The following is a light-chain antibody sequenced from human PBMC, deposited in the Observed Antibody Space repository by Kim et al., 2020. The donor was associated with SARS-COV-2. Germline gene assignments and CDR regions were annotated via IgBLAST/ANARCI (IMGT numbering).Light chain of an antibody. Sequence: ALGQSVRITCPGDRLRSFYASWYQQKPGQAPLLVIYGKNNRPSGIPDRFSGSSSGNTASLTFTGAQAEDEADYYCNSRDSSGNHYVFGTGTKVTVL. CDR1: RLRSFY. J-gene: IGLJ1*01. CDR3: NSRDSSGNHYV. V-gene: IGLV3-19*01. CDR2: GKN.